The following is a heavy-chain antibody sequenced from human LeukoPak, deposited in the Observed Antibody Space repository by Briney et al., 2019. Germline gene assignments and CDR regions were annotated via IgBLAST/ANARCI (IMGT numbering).Heavy chain of an antibody. CDR3: VRDPDALDF. CDR2: IRSSGSPI. CDR1: GFTFSGYS. V-gene: IGHV3-48*02. Sequence: GRSLRLSCAASGFTFSGYSMNWVRQAPGKGLEWVAYIRSSGSPIYYADSVKGRFTISRDNAKNSLYLQMNSLRDEDTAVYYCVRDPDALDFWGQGTPVTVSS. J-gene: IGHJ4*02.